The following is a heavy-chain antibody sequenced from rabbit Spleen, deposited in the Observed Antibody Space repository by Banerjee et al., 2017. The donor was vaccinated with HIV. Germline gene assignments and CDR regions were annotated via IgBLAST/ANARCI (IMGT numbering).Heavy chain of an antibody. CDR3: ARDLVAVIGWNFNL. CDR1: GFTISSSYY. CDR2: IYGGSIDDT. J-gene: IGHJ4*01. Sequence: QSLEESGGGLVQPEGSLALTCKASGFTISSSYYMCWVRQARGKGLEWIACIYGGSIDDTYYASWAKGRFTISKTSSTTVTLQMTSLTAADTATYFCARDLVAVIGWNFNLWGPGTLVTVS. V-gene: IGHV1S40*01. D-gene: IGHD1-1*01.